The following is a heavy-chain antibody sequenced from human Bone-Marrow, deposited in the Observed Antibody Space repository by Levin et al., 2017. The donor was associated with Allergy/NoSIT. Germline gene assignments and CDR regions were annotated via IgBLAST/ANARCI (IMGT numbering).Heavy chain of an antibody. D-gene: IGHD3-10*01. CDR2: ISQSGTT. J-gene: IGHJ5*02. Sequence: SQTLSLTCAVYGVSFGNYFWTWIRQSPGKGLEWIGEISQSGTTNYNPSLKSRVTISVDTSKNQFSLKMTSLTAADTAVYYCARVRGAPNCFDPWGQGTLVTVSS. V-gene: IGHV4-34*01. CDR3: ARVRGAPNCFDP. CDR1: GVSFGNYF.